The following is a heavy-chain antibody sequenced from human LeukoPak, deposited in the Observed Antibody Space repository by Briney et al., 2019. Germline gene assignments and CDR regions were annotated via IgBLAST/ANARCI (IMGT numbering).Heavy chain of an antibody. Sequence: SETLSLTCTVSGGSISSYYWSWIRQPPGKGLEWIGYIYYSGSTNYNPSLKSRVTISVDTSKNQFSLKLSSVTAADTAVYYCARGSDYVWGSYRYANFFDYWGQGTLVTVPS. D-gene: IGHD3-16*02. V-gene: IGHV4-59*01. CDR2: IYYSGST. CDR3: ARGSDYVWGSYRYANFFDY. CDR1: GGSISSYY. J-gene: IGHJ4*02.